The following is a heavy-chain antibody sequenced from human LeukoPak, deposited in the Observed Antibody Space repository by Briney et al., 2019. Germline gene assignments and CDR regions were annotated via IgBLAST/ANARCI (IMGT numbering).Heavy chain of an antibody. D-gene: IGHD6-13*01. CDR1: GGSISSYY. V-gene: IGHV4-59*01. CDR2: IYYSGST. CDR3: ARDWAGRDSSSWTEYNWFDP. Sequence: SETLSLTCTVSGGSISSYYWSWIRQPPGKGLEWIGYIYYSGSTNYNPSLKSRVTISVDTSKNQFSLKLSSVTAADTAVYYCARDWAGRDSSSWTEYNWFDPWGQGTLVTVSS. J-gene: IGHJ5*02.